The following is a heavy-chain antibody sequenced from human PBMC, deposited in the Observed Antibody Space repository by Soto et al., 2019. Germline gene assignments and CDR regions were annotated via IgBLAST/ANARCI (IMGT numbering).Heavy chain of an antibody. CDR1: GFTVCSNY. CDR2: IYSGGST. J-gene: IGHJ6*02. V-gene: IGHV3-66*01. CDR3: AREYSYGYYYYYAMDV. D-gene: IGHD5-18*01. Sequence: EVQLVESGGGLVQPGGSLRLSCAASGFTVCSNYMSWVRQAPGKGLEWVSVIYSGGSTYYADSVKGRFTISRDNSKNTLYLQMNSLRAEDTAVYYCAREYSYGYYYYYAMDVWGQGTTVTVSS.